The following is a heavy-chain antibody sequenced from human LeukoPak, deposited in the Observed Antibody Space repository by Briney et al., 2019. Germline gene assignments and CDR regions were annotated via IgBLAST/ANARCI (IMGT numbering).Heavy chain of an antibody. CDR3: ARDLGSSWTIDI. CDR1: GGTFSSYA. CDR2: IIPIFGTA. D-gene: IGHD6-13*01. V-gene: IGHV1-69*01. J-gene: IGHJ3*02. Sequence: SVKVSCKASGGTFSSYAISWVRQAPGQGLEWMGGIIPIFGTANYAQKFQGRATITADESTSTAYMELSSLRSEDTAVYYCARDLGSSWTIDIWGQGTMVTVSS.